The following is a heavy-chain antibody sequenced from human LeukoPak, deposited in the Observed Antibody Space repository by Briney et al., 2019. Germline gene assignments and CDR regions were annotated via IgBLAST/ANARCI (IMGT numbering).Heavy chain of an antibody. V-gene: IGHV1-2*06. CDR2: IIPNSSGT. D-gene: IGHD6-13*01. CDR3: ARGPAAATNWFDP. CDR1: GYTFSSHA. J-gene: IGHJ5*02. Sequence: ASVKVSCKAFGYTFSSHAMNWVRQAPGQGLEWMGRIIPNSSGTSSAQRFQGRVTMTRDTSLSTAYMGLSRLTSDDTAIYYCARGPAAATNWFDPWGQGTLVTVSS.